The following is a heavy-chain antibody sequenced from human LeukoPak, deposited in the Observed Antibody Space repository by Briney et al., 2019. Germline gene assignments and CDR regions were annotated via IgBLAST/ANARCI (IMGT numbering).Heavy chain of an antibody. Sequence: ASVKVSCKASGYTFTGHYMHWVRQAPGQGLEWMGWINPISGGTNYAQKFQGRVTMTRDTSISTAYMELSRLRSDDTAVYFCAREAGYYFDYWGQGTLVTVSS. D-gene: IGHD3-10*01. V-gene: IGHV1-2*02. J-gene: IGHJ4*02. CDR1: GYTFTGHY. CDR2: INPISGGT. CDR3: AREAGYYFDY.